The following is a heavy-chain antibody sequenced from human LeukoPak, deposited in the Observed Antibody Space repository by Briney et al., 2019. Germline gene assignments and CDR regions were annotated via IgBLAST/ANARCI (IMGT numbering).Heavy chain of an antibody. D-gene: IGHD2-15*01. CDR2: ISSSGSTI. J-gene: IGHJ6*03. CDR3: ARSVVPRYYYYMDV. Sequence: PGGSLRLSCAASGFTFSSYEMNWVRQAPGKGLEWVSYISSSGSTIYYADSVKGRFTISRDNAKNSLYLQMNSLRAEDTAVYYCARSVVPRYYYYMDVWGKGTTVTVS. CDR1: GFTFSSYE. V-gene: IGHV3-48*03.